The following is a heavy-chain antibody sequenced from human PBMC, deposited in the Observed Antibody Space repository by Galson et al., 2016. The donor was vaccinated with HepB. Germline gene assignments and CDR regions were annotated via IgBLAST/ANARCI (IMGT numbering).Heavy chain of an antibody. V-gene: IGHV2-5*02. J-gene: IGHJ4*02. D-gene: IGHD1-26*01. CDR2: ISWDDDK. CDR1: GFSLNTSGVG. Sequence: PALVKPTQALTLSCTFSGFSLNTSGVGVGWIRQPPGKALEWLALISWDDDKRYSPSLKSRLTISTATPSNQVVLMMTNMDPVDTATYYCAHKGTDSIASWALWGQGILVTVSS. CDR3: AHKGTDSIASWAL.